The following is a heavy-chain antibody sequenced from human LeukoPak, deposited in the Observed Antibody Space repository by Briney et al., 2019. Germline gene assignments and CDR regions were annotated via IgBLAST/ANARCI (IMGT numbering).Heavy chain of an antibody. CDR3: ARVISSSWSNSNNWFDP. CDR1: GGSISSYY. V-gene: IGHV4-4*07. J-gene: IGHJ5*02. D-gene: IGHD6-13*01. Sequence: PSETLSLTCTVSGGSISSYYWSWIRQPAGKGLEWIGRIYTSGSTNYNPSLKSRVTMSVDTSKNQFSLKLSSVTAADTAVYYCARVISSSWSNSNNWFDPWGQGTLVTVSS. CDR2: IYTSGST.